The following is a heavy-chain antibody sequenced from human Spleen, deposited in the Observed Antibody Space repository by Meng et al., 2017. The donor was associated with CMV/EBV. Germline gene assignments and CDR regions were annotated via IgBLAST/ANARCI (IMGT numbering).Heavy chain of an antibody. Sequence: GESLKISCAASGFTFSNYALHWVRQAPGKGLEWVALISYDGSYKYYADSVKGRFTISRDNSKNTLYLQMNSLRAEDTAVYYCARDIYCSSTSCYRGAFDIWGQGTMVTVSS. D-gene: IGHD2-2*02. CDR1: GFTFSNYA. CDR3: ARDIYCSSTSCYRGAFDI. V-gene: IGHV3-30*04. J-gene: IGHJ3*02. CDR2: ISYDGSYK.